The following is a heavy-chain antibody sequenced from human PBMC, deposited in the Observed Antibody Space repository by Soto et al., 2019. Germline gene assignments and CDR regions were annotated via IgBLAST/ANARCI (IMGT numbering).Heavy chain of an antibody. Sequence: QLQLQESGPGLVKPSETLSLTCTVSGGSISSSSYYWGWIRQPPGKGLEWIGSIYYSGSTYYNPSLKSRVTISVDTSKNQFSLKRSSVTAADTAVYYCAPRGPYGMDVWGQGTTVTVSS. CDR3: APRGPYGMDV. D-gene: IGHD3-10*01. V-gene: IGHV4-39*01. CDR1: GGSISSSSYY. J-gene: IGHJ6*02. CDR2: IYYSGST.